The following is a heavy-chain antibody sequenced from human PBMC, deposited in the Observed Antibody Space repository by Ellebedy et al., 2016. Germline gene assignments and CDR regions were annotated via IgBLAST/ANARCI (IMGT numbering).Heavy chain of an antibody. V-gene: IGHV1-69*13. Sequence: ASVKVSCKASGYNFTSYGISWVRQAPGQGLEWMGGIIPIFGTANYAQKFQGRITITADESTSTAYMELSSMRSEDTAVYYCARSPRGIAVAWVFFDYWGQGTLVTVSS. J-gene: IGHJ4*02. CDR2: IIPIFGTA. CDR1: GYNFTSYG. CDR3: ARSPRGIAVAWVFFDY. D-gene: IGHD6-19*01.